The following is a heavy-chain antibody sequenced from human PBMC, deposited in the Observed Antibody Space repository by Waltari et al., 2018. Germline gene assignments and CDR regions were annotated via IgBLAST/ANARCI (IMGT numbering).Heavy chain of an antibody. D-gene: IGHD5-12*01. CDR2: VRGVWKT. CDR1: GDFMSSADC. CDR3: ARDRGRGLYLDS. Sequence: QLQLQESGPGLVKPSGTLSLTCAVSGDFMSSADCWSWVRQSPGEGLEWMGQVRGVWKTNYLPSFASRLTISLDTYNNQFSLKVTSATAADTAVYYCARDRGRGLYLDSWGPGILVTVSP. V-gene: IGHV4-4*02. J-gene: IGHJ4*02.